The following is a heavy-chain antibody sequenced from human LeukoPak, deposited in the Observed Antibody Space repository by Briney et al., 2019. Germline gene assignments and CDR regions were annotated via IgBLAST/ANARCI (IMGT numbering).Heavy chain of an antibody. CDR3: ATLDSSGWYVGY. V-gene: IGHV4-59*08. CDR2: IYYSGST. Sequence: PSETLSLTCTVSGGSIKSYYWSWIRQPPGKGLEWIGYIYYSGSTNYKSSLKSRVTISLDTSKNQFSLKLSSVTAADTAVYYCATLDSSGWYVGYWGQGTLVTVSS. D-gene: IGHD6-19*01. J-gene: IGHJ4*02. CDR1: GGSIKSYY.